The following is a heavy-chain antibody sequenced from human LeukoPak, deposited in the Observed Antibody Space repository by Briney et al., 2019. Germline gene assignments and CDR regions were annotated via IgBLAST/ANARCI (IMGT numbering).Heavy chain of an antibody. J-gene: IGHJ4*02. CDR2: INHSGST. D-gene: IGHD2-2*01. Sequence: SETLSLTCAVYGGSFSGYHWSWIRQPPGKGLEWIGEINHSGSTNYNPSLKSRVTISVDTSKNQFSLKLSSVTAADTAVYYCARVPRYSCSSTSCADFDYWGQGTLVTVSS. CDR1: GGSFSGYH. V-gene: IGHV4-34*01. CDR3: ARVPRYSCSSTSCADFDY.